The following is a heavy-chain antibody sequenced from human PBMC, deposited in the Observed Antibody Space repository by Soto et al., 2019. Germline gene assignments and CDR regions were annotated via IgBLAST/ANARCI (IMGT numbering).Heavy chain of an antibody. Sequence: QVQLLQSGAEVKKPGASVKVSCKASGYTFTGYFMHWVRQAPGQGLEWMGWINPYSGDADYAQSFQGRVTMTRDTSISTVYMEPSRLRFDDTAVYYCARVIRGAYYNSPLDTWGQGTVVTVSS. CDR3: ARVIRGAYYNSPLDT. CDR2: INPYSGDA. J-gene: IGHJ5*02. CDR1: GYTFTGYF. V-gene: IGHV1-2*02. D-gene: IGHD3-10*01.